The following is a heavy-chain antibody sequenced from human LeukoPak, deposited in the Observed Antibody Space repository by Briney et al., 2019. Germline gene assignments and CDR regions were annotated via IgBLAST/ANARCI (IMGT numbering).Heavy chain of an antibody. Sequence: ASVKVSCKASGYTFTSYGISWVRQAPGHRLEWMGWISAYNGNTNYAQKLQGRVTMTTDTSPSTAYMELRSLRSDDTAVYYCARASRIAVAGTLYYFDYWGQGNLVTVSS. CDR1: GYTFTSYG. CDR2: ISAYNGNT. V-gene: IGHV1-18*01. J-gene: IGHJ4*02. D-gene: IGHD6-19*01. CDR3: ARASRIAVAGTLYYFDY.